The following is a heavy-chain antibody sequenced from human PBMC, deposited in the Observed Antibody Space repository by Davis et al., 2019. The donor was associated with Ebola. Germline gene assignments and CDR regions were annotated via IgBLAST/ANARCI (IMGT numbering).Heavy chain of an antibody. D-gene: IGHD1-1*01. CDR1: GFTFSSYW. CDR2: IYYSGST. CDR3: ARDRGTFDY. V-gene: IGHV4-39*02. J-gene: IGHJ4*02. Sequence: GSLRLSCAASGFTFSSYWMSWVRQPPGKGLEWIGSIYYSGSTYYNPSLKSRVTISVDTSKNQFSLKLSSVTAADTAVYYCARDRGTFDYWGQGTLVTVSS.